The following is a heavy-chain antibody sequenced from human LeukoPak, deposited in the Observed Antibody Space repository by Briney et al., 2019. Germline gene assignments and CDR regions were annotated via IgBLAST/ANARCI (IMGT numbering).Heavy chain of an antibody. CDR3: ARRIAAAGTRDRRSFDY. CDR2: INPNSGGT. CDR1: GFTFTGYY. J-gene: IGHJ4*02. V-gene: IGHV1-2*02. D-gene: IGHD6-13*01. Sequence: ASVKVSCKASGFTFTGYYMHWVRQAPGQGLEWMGWINPNSGGTNYAQKFQGRVTMTRDTSISTAYMELSRLRSDDTAVYYCARRIAAAGTRDRRSFDYWGQGTLVTVSS.